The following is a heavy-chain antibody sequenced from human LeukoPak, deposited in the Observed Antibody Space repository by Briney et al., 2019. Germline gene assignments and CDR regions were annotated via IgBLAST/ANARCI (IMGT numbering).Heavy chain of an antibody. V-gene: IGHV3-21*01. D-gene: IGHD6-19*01. J-gene: IGHJ4*02. Sequence: GGSLRLSCAASGFTFSSYSMNWVRLAPGKGLEWVSSISSSSSYIYYADSVKGRFTISRDNAKNSLYLQMNSLRAEDTAVYYCARDPQYSSGWYADYWGQGTLVTVSS. CDR3: ARDPQYSSGWYADY. CDR2: ISSSSSYI. CDR1: GFTFSSYS.